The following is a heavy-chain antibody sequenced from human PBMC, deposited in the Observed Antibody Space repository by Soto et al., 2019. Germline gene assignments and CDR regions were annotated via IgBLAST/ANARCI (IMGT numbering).Heavy chain of an antibody. CDR3: AKDWGRVLGAENYWYY. J-gene: IGHJ4*02. V-gene: IGHV3-23*01. CDR2: ISGSDSST. Sequence: EVQLLESGGGLVQPGGSLRLSCAASGFIFSSYAMSWVRQAPGKGLEWVSGISGSDSSTYYADSVKGRFTISRDISKSTLYLQMNSLRAEDTAVYYCAKDWGRVLGAENYWYYWGQGSLVTVSS. CDR1: GFIFSSYA. D-gene: IGHD2-8*02.